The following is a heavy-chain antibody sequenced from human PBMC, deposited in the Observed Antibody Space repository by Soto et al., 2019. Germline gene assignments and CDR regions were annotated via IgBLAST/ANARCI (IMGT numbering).Heavy chain of an antibody. V-gene: IGHV4-31*02. CDR3: ARAPGRMMNALRYYYGLDV. CDR2: IYHRGGT. Sequence: QVQLQESGPGLVKPSETLSFTCNVSGGSISSGGYYWSWIRQLPGNGLEWIVYIYHRGGTYYNPALKRRITISVDTSKNQFSLKMTSVTAADTAVYFCARAPGRMMNALRYYYGLDVWGQGTTVTVSS. CDR1: GGSISSGGYY. J-gene: IGHJ6*02. D-gene: IGHD2-8*01.